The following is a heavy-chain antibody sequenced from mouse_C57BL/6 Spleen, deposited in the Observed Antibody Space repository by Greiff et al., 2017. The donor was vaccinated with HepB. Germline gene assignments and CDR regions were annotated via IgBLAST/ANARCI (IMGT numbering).Heavy chain of an antibody. D-gene: IGHD2-5*01. CDR2: INPYNGGT. CDR1: GYTFTDYY. CDR3: ARDYYSNRAMDY. V-gene: IGHV1-19*01. J-gene: IGHJ4*01. Sequence: VQLQQSGPVLVKPGASVKMSCKASGYTFTDYYMNWVKQSHGKSLEWIGVINPYNGGTSYNQKFKGKATLTVDKSSSTAYMELNSLTSEDSAVYYCARDYYSNRAMDYWGQGTSVTVSS.